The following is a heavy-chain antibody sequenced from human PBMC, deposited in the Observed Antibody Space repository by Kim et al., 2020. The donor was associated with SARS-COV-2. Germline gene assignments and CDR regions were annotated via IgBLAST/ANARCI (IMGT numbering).Heavy chain of an antibody. CDR1: GYIFTYHH. CDR2: INPVSGVP. D-gene: IGHD3-10*01. J-gene: IGHJ4*02. V-gene: IGHV1-2*06. CDR3: ARVRTTAYYLGYFEY. Sequence: ASVKVSCKISGYIFTYHHLYWLRQAPGQGPEWMGRINPVSGVPTYAEKFRGRVSMTRDTSISTAYMELTSLTSDDTAIYYCARVRTTAYYLGYFEYWGQGTLVTVSS.